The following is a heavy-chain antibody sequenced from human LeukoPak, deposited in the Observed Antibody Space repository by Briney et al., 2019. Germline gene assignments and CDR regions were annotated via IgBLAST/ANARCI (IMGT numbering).Heavy chain of an antibody. CDR3: AREEYDSSGYYYGVDD. V-gene: IGHV4-30-4*01. J-gene: IGHJ4*02. CDR1: GGSISSGDYY. Sequence: SQTLSLTCTVSGGSISSGDYYWSWIRQPPGKGLEWIGYIYYSGSTYYNPSLKSRVTISVDTPKNQFSLKLSSVTAADTAVYYCAREEYDSSGYYYGVDDWGQGTLVTVSS. D-gene: IGHD3-22*01. CDR2: IYYSGST.